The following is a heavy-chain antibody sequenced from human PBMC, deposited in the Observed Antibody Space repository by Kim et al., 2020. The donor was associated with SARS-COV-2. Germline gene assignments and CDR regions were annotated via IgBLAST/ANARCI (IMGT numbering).Heavy chain of an antibody. D-gene: IGHD3-10*01. J-gene: IGHJ4*02. CDR2: ISGSGGTT. CDR3: AKWQVRGVIEDY. V-gene: IGHV3-23*01. Sequence: GGSLRLSCAASGFTFSSYAMSWVRQAPGKGLEWVSAISGSGGTTYYADSVKGRFTISRDNSKNTLYLQMNSLRAEDTAVYYCAKWQVRGVIEDYWGQGTLVTVSS. CDR1: GFTFSSYA.